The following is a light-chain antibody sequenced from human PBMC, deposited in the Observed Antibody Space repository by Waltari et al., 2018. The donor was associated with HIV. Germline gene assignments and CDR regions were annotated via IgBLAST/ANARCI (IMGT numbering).Light chain of an antibody. CDR2: KDI. Sequence: SYELTQPPSVSVSPGQTARIPCPGDALPKKYAYWYQQKPGQAPILVIYKDIERPSGIPERFSGSSSGTTVTLTISGVQAEDEADYYCQSADSSDTFVFGSGTKVTVL. V-gene: IGLV3-25*03. CDR3: QSADSSDTFV. J-gene: IGLJ1*01. CDR1: ALPKKY.